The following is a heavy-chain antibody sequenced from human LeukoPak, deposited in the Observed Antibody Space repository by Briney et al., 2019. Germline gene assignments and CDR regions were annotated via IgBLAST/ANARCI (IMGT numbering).Heavy chain of an antibody. CDR2: IYTSGST. CDR1: GGSISSYY. V-gene: IGHV4-4*07. J-gene: IGHJ6*02. CDR3: ARESTGYYPLYYYYGMDV. D-gene: IGHD3-9*01. Sequence: SETLSLTCTVSGGSISSYYWSWIRQPAGKGLEWIGPIYTSGSTNYNPSLKSRVTMSVDTSKNQFSLKLSSVTAADTAVYYCARESTGYYPLYYYYGMDVWGQGTTVTVSS.